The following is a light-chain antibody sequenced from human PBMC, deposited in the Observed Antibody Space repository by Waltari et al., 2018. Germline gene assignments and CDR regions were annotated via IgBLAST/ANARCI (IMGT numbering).Light chain of an antibody. J-gene: IGKJ1*01. V-gene: IGKV1-5*03. Sequence: DIQMTQSPSTLSASVGDRFTITCRASQSISTWLAWYQQKPGKAPNLLIYKASTLETGVPSRFSGSGSGTDFTLTISSLQPDDFATYYCQQYHSSPGTFGQGTKVEIK. CDR2: KAS. CDR3: QQYHSSPGT. CDR1: QSISTW.